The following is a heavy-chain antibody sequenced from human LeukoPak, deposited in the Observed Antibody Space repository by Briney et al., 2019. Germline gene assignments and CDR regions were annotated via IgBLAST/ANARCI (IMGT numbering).Heavy chain of an antibody. CDR1: GDSVSSDSAA. CDR3: ARAGAAAGTAFDF. Sequence: SQTLSLTCAISGDSVSSDSAAWTWIRQSPSRGLEWLGRTYYRSKWYNDYALSVKSRITIKPDTSKNQFSLQLNSVTPEDTAVYYCARAGAAAGTAFDFWGQGTLVTVSS. CDR2: TYYRSKWYN. J-gene: IGHJ4*02. V-gene: IGHV6-1*01. D-gene: IGHD6-13*01.